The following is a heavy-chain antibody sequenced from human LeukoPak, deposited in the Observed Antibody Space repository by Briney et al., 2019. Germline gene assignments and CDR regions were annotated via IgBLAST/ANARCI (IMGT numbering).Heavy chain of an antibody. Sequence: TTSETLSLTCTVSCGSISSYYWSWIRQPPAKGLEWIGYIYYSGSTNYNPSLKSRVTISVDTSKNQFSLKLSSVTAADTAVYYCARGDYDFWSGYSVWGQGTLVTVSS. CDR1: CGSISSYY. CDR2: IYYSGST. J-gene: IGHJ4*02. D-gene: IGHD3-3*01. V-gene: IGHV4-59*01. CDR3: ARGDYDFWSGYSV.